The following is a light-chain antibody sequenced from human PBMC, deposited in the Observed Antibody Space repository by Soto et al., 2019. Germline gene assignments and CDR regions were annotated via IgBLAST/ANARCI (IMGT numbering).Light chain of an antibody. V-gene: IGLV2-14*01. CDR2: DVS. Sequence: QSALTQPASVSGSPGQSIAISCTGTSSDVGGYSYVSWYQQQPGKAPKLVISDVSNRPSGVSDRFSGSKSGNTASLTISGLQTEDEADYYCASYTTSSPYVFGTGTKVNV. CDR3: ASYTTSSPYV. CDR1: SSDVGGYSY. J-gene: IGLJ1*01.